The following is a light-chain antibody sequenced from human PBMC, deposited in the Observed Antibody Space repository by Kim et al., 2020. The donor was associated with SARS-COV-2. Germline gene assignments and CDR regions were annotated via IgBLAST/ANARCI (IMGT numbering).Light chain of an antibody. Sequence: ASVGDRVTSACRASQAIGSDLGWFQQKPGKAPNLLIYDASRLQSGVPSRFSGSGSGTDFTLTISSLQPEDFATYYCLQDYNFPRTFGQGTKVDIK. CDR2: DAS. CDR1: QAIGSD. V-gene: IGKV1-6*01. CDR3: LQDYNFPRT. J-gene: IGKJ1*01.